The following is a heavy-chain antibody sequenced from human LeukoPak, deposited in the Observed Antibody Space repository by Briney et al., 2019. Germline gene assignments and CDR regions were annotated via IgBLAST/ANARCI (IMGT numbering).Heavy chain of an antibody. J-gene: IGHJ4*02. CDR1: GGSISRSDHY. Sequence: SETLSLTCTVSGGSISRSDHYWGWIRQPPGKGLEWIGSIHDSGSTYCNPSLKSRVTISVDTSKNQLSLKLTSVIAADTAVYYCARQGPLSGYDYAAFDYWGQGTLVTVSS. V-gene: IGHV4-39*01. D-gene: IGHD5-12*01. CDR2: IHDSGST. CDR3: ARQGPLSGYDYAAFDY.